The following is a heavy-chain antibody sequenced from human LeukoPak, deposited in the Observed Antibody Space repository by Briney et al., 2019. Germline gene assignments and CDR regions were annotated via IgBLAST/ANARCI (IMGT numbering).Heavy chain of an antibody. CDR3: ARDMGSWSYYMDV. CDR1: GFTFSSFS. J-gene: IGHJ6*03. D-gene: IGHD6-13*01. CDR2: ISSGSGTI. Sequence: PGGSLRLSCAASGFTFSSFSMNWVRQAPGKGLEWISYISSGSGTIYYADSVKGRFTISRDNAKNSLYLQMNSLRAEDTAVYYCARDMGSWSYYMDVWGKGTTVTVSS. V-gene: IGHV3-48*01.